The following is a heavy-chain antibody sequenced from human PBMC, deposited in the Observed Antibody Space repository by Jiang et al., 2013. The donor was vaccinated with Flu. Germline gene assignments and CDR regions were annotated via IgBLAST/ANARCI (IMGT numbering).Heavy chain of an antibody. Sequence: GSGLVKPSETLSLSCTVSGGSIISESSYWGWIRQPPGKGLEWIGSIYYSGTTYYNPSLKNRVTISVDTSKKQFSLKLSSVTAADTAVYYCASQHWDHGVGSYYMSHWGQGTLVTV. V-gene: IGHV4-39*07. J-gene: IGHJ4*02. CDR2: IYYSGTT. D-gene: IGHD3-10*01. CDR1: GGSIISESSY. CDR3: ASQHWDHGVGSYYMSH.